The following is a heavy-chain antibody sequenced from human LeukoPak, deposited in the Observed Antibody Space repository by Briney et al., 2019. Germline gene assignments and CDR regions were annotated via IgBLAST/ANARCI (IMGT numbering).Heavy chain of an antibody. V-gene: IGHV4-59*01. J-gene: IGHJ4*02. CDR1: GGSISSYY. CDR3: ARDGYYGSGSYLS. CDR2: IYYSGST. Sequence: KPSETLSLTCTVSGGSISSYYWSWIRQPPGKGLEWIGYIYYSGSTNYNPSLKSRVTISVDTSKNQFSLKLSSVTAADTAVYYCARDGYYGSGSYLSWGQGTLVTVSS. D-gene: IGHD3-10*01.